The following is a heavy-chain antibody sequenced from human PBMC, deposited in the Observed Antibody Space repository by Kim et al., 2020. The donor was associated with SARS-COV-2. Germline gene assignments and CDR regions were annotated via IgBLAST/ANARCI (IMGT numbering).Heavy chain of an antibody. CDR3: ARTNVRESYYYGSGSYGGMDV. D-gene: IGHD3-10*01. Sequence: GESLKISCKGSGYSFTSYWIGWVRQMPGKGLEWMGIIYPGDSDTRYSPSFQGQVTISADKSISTAYLQWSSLKASDTAMYYCARTNVRESYYYGSGSYGGMDVWGQGTTVTVSS. J-gene: IGHJ6*02. CDR1: GYSFTSYW. V-gene: IGHV5-51*01. CDR2: IYPGDSDT.